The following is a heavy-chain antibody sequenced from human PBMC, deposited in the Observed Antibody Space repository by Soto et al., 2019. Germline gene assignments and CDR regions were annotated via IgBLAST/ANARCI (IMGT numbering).Heavy chain of an antibody. J-gene: IGHJ5*02. CDR1: GFTFSSYW. CDR3: ARDYYYYDSSGYAGWWFDP. D-gene: IGHD3-22*01. V-gene: IGHV3-7*01. CDR2: IKQDGSEK. Sequence: PGGSLRLSSAASGFTFSSYWMSRVRQAPGKGLEWVANIKQDGSEKYYVDSVKGRFTISRDNAKNSLYLQMNSLRAEDTAVYYCARDYYYYDSSGYAGWWFDPWCQGTLVTVSS.